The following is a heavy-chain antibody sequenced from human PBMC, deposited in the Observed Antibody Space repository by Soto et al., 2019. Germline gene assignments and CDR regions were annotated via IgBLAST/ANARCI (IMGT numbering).Heavy chain of an antibody. D-gene: IGHD3-3*01. J-gene: IGHJ4*02. CDR2: IYYSGST. CDR3: ARVLGYDFWSGYYDPAFFDY. V-gene: IGHV4-59*01. CDR1: GGSISSYY. Sequence: SETLSLTCTVSGGSISSYYWSWIRQPPGKGLEWIGCIYYSGSTNYNPSLKSRVTISVDTSKNQFSLKLSSVTAADTAVYYCARVLGYDFWSGYYDPAFFDYWGQGTLVTVSS.